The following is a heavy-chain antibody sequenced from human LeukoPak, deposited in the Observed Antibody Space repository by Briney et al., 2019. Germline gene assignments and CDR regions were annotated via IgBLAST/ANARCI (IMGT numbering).Heavy chain of an antibody. CDR2: ISCYNGDT. CDR3: ARDPTNTSGWYVYFDY. D-gene: IGHD6-19*01. V-gene: IGHV1-18*01. J-gene: IGHJ4*02. Sequence: ASVKVSCRASGYTFTSHGISWVRQAPGQGLEWMGWISCYNGDTKYTQNLQGRVTMITDTSTTTAYTELRSLRSDDTAVYYCARDPTNTSGWYVYFDYWGQGTLVTVSS. CDR1: GYTFTSHG.